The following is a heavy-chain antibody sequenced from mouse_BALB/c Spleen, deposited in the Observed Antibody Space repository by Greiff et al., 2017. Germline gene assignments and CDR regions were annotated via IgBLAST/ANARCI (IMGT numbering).Heavy chain of an antibody. D-gene: IGHD1-1*01. CDR2: IDPANGNT. CDR1: GFNIKDTY. J-gene: IGHJ3*01. CDR3: VPYYYGSSYPWFAY. V-gene: IGHV14-3*02. Sequence: EVQVVESGAELVKPGASVKLSCTASGFNIKDTYMHWVKQRPEQGLEWIGRIDPANGNTKYDPKFQGKATITADTSSNTAYLQLSSLTSEDTAVYYCVPYYYGSSYPWFAYWGQGTLVTVSA.